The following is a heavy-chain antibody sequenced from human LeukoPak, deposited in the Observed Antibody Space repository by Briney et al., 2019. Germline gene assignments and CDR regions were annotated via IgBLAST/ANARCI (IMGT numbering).Heavy chain of an antibody. CDR2: ISNNGGRT. D-gene: IGHD2/OR15-2a*01. J-gene: IGHJ4*02. CDR3: ARDEDTSALSEY. Sequence: GGSLRLSCAGSGFSFSRNTMSWVRQAPGRGLEWVSAISNNGGRTDYADSVKGRFTISRDNSKSTLYLHMDSLRAEDTAVYYCARDEDTSALSEYWGQGTLVTVSS. CDR1: GFSFSRNT. V-gene: IGHV3-23*01.